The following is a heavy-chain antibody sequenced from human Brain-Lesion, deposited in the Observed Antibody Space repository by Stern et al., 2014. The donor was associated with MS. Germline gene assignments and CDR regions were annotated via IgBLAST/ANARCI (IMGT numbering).Heavy chain of an antibody. J-gene: IGHJ4*02. Sequence: VQLVESGAEVKKPGASVKVSCKVSGYTLTELYMHWGRQAPRQGLERMGGFDPEDGETIYAQKFQGRVTMTEDTSTDTAYMELSSLRSEDTAVYYCATLSPGAGGNYYRHFDYWGQGTLVTVSS. V-gene: IGHV1-24*01. CDR2: FDPEDGET. CDR3: ATLSPGAGGNYYRHFDY. D-gene: IGHD1-26*01. CDR1: GYTLTELY.